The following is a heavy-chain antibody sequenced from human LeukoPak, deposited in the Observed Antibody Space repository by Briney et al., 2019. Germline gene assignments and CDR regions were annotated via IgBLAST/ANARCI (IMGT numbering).Heavy chain of an antibody. CDR3: ARVKIFGVVMPNWFDP. CDR1: GGSISSGGYY. D-gene: IGHD3-3*01. CDR2: IYYSGST. V-gene: IGHV4-31*03. J-gene: IGHJ5*02. Sequence: SQTLFLTCTVSGGSISSGGYYWSWIRQHPGKGLEWIGYIYYSGSTYYNPSLKSRVTISVDTSKNQFSLKLSSVTAADTAVYYCARVKIFGVVMPNWFDPWGQGTLVTVSS.